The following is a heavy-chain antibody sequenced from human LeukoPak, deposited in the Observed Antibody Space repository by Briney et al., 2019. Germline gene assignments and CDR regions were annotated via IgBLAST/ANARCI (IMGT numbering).Heavy chain of an antibody. V-gene: IGHV1-69*13. CDR3: ARHVSSGWYYYYYGMDV. D-gene: IGHD6-19*01. J-gene: IGHJ6*04. Sequence: ASVKVSCKASGGTFSSYAISWVRQAPGQGLEWMGGIIPIFGTANYAQKFQGRVTITADESTSTAYMELSSLRSEDTVVYYCARHVSSGWYYYYYGMDVWGKGTTVTVSS. CDR2: IIPIFGTA. CDR1: GGTFSSYA.